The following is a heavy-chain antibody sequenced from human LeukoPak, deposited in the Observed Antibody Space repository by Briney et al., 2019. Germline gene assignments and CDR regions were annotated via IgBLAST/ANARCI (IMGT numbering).Heavy chain of an antibody. J-gene: IGHJ6*03. V-gene: IGHV4-4*07. Sequence: SSETLSLTCTVSGGSISSYYWSWIRQPAGKGLEWIGRIYTSGSTNYNPSLKSRVTMSVDTSKNQFSLKLSSVTAADTAVYYCARTRPPYYYYYYMDVWGKGTTVTVSS. CDR1: GGSISSYY. CDR2: IYTSGST. D-gene: IGHD6-6*01. CDR3: ARTRPPYYYYYYMDV.